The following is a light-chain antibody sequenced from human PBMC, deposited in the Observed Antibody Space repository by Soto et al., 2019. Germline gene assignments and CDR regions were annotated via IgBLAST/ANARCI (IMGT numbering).Light chain of an antibody. CDR2: GAS. CDR3: QQYNKWPPAYT. CDR1: QSVSSN. Sequence: EIVMTQSPATLSMSPGERATLSCRASQSVSSNLAWYQQKFGQAPRLLIYGASTRATGIPARFSGSGSGAEFTLTISSLQSEDFAVYYCQQYNKWPPAYTFGQGTKLEIK. J-gene: IGKJ2*01. V-gene: IGKV3-15*01.